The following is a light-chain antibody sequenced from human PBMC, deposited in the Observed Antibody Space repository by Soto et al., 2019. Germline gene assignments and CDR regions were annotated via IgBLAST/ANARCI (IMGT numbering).Light chain of an antibody. J-gene: IGLJ1*01. CDR3: CSYAGSS. CDR2: EGS. V-gene: IGLV2-23*01. CDR1: SSDVGSYNL. Sequence: QSALTQPASVSGSPGQSITISCTGTSSDVGSYNLVSWYQQHPGKAPKLMIYEGSKRPSGVSNRFSGSKSGNTASLTISGLQAEDEADYYCCSYAGSSFGTGTQLTVL.